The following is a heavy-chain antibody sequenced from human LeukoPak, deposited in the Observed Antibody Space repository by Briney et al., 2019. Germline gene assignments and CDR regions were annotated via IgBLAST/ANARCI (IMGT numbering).Heavy chain of an antibody. CDR1: GGTFSSYV. Sequence: SVKVSCKASGGTFSSYVISWVRQAPGQGLEWMGGIIPIFGTANYAQKFQGRVTITADESTSTAYMELSSLRSEDTAVYYCARVGPYCSSTSCYLGYWGQGTLVTVSS. D-gene: IGHD2-2*01. V-gene: IGHV1-69*01. J-gene: IGHJ4*02. CDR2: IIPIFGTA. CDR3: ARVGPYCSSTSCYLGY.